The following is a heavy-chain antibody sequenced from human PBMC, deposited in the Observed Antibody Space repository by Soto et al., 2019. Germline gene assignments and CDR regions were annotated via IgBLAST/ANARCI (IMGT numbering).Heavy chain of an antibody. V-gene: IGHV1-18*01. CDR3: ARDLYDXXGHEAFDI. J-gene: IGHJ3*02. CDR2: ISAYNGNT. Sequence: ASVKVSCKASGYTFTSYGISWVRQAPGQGLEWMGWISAYNGNTNYAQKLQGRVTMTTDTSTSTAYMELRSLRSDDTAVYYCARDLYDXXGHEAFDIWGQGTXVTXSS. CDR1: GYTFTSYG. D-gene: IGHD5-12*01.